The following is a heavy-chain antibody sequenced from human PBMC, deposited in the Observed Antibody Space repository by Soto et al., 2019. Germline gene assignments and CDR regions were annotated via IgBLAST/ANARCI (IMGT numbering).Heavy chain of an antibody. J-gene: IGHJ6*03. Sequence: EVQLVESGGGLVQPGRSLRLSCVASGFAFTSYRMHWVRQAPGKGLVWVSRIKTDGSRTTYADSVKGRFTISRDNAKNAVYLQMNSLRAEDTAVYYCARESRASNGDYINSYYYYMDVWGTGTTVTVSS. CDR3: ARESRASNGDYINSYYYYMDV. CDR1: GFAFTSYR. D-gene: IGHD4-17*01. CDR2: IKTDGSRT. V-gene: IGHV3-74*03.